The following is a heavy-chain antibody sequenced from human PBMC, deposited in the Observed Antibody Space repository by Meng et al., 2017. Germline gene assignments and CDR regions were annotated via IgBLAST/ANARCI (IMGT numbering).Heavy chain of an antibody. V-gene: IGHV3-11*01. CDR1: GFTFSDYY. CDR2: ISSSGSTI. CDR3: ARNVDTAMVTNY. D-gene: IGHD5-18*01. Sequence: VRRGGSGGGLVKPGGSLRLSCAASGFTFSDYYMSWIRQAPGKGLEWVSYISSSGSTIYYADSVKGRFTISRDNAKNSLYLQMNSLRAEDTAVYYCARNVDTAMVTNYWGQGTLVTVSS. J-gene: IGHJ4*02.